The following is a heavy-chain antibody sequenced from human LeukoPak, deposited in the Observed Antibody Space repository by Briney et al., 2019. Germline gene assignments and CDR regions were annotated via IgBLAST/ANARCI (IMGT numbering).Heavy chain of an antibody. D-gene: IGHD3-16*01. CDR1: GYTFTSYY. Sequence: ASVKPSCKASGYTFTSYYMHWVRQAPGQGLEWMGIINPSGGSTSYAQKFQGRVTMTRDTSTSTVYMELSSLRSEDTAVYYCARRGGDYYYYMDVWGKGTTVTVSS. CDR2: INPSGGST. V-gene: IGHV1-46*01. CDR3: ARRGGDYYYYMDV. J-gene: IGHJ6*03.